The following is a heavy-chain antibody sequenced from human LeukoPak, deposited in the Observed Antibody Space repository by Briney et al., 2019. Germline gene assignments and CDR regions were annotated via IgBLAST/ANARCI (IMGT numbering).Heavy chain of an antibody. CDR3: ARGPIYDILTGYPKGVVDY. D-gene: IGHD3-9*01. CDR1: GYTFTSYG. Sequence: ASVKVSCKASGYTFTSYGISWVRQAPGQGLEWMGWISAYNGNTNYAQKLQGRVTTTTDTSTSTAYMELRSLRSDDTAVYYCARGPIYDILTGYPKGVVDYWGQGTLVTVSS. V-gene: IGHV1-18*04. J-gene: IGHJ4*02. CDR2: ISAYNGNT.